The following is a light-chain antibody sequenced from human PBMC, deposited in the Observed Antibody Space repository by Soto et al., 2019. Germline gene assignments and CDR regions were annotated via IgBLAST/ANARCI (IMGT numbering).Light chain of an antibody. Sequence: EIVLTQSPGTLSLSPGERVTLSCRASQSVSSSYLAWYQQKPGQAPRLRIYGASRRATGIPDRFSGSGSGTDFTLTISRLEPEDFAVYYCQQYGSSGTWTCGQGTKVEIK. CDR2: GAS. V-gene: IGKV3-20*01. CDR3: QQYGSSGTWT. J-gene: IGKJ1*01. CDR1: QSVSSSY.